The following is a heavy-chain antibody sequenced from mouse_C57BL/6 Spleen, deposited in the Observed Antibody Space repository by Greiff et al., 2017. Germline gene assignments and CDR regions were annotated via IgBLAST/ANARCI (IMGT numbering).Heavy chain of an antibody. Sequence: VQLQQPGTELVKPGASVKLSCKASGYTFTSYWMHWVKQRPGQGLEWIGNINPSNGGTNYNEKFKSKATLTVDKSSSTAYMQLSSLTSEDSAVYYCARSPYYSNYYYYAMDDRGQGTSVTVFS. V-gene: IGHV1-53*01. CDR2: INPSNGGT. CDR1: GYTFTSYW. J-gene: IGHJ4*01. CDR3: ARSPYYSNYYYYAMDD. D-gene: IGHD2-5*01.